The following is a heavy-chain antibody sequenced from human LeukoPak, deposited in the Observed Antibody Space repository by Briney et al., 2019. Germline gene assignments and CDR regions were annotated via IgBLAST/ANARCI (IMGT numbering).Heavy chain of an antibody. CDR3: ARHIAAYYYDSSGYYEPHPDY. D-gene: IGHD3-22*01. CDR1: GYSFTSYW. CDR2: IYPGDSDT. J-gene: IGHJ4*02. V-gene: IGHV5-51*01. Sequence: GESLKISCKGSGYSFTSYWIGWVRQMPGKGLEWMGIIYPGDSDTRYSPSFQGQVTISADNSISPAYLQWSSLKAPDTAMYYCARHIAAYYYDSSGYYEPHPDYWGQGTLVTVSS.